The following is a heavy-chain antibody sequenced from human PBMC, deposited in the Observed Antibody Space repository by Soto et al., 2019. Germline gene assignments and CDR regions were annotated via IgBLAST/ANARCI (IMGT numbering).Heavy chain of an antibody. CDR2: IYYSGST. D-gene: IGHD5-12*01. J-gene: IGHJ4*02. Sequence: SETLSLTCTVSGCSICSGDYYWSWIRQPPGKGLEWIGYIYYSGSTYYNPSLKSRVTISVDTSKNQFSLKLSSVTAADTAVYYCARGSGYEKHFDYWGQGTLVTVSS. CDR3: ARGSGYEKHFDY. CDR1: GCSICSGDYY. V-gene: IGHV4-30-4*01.